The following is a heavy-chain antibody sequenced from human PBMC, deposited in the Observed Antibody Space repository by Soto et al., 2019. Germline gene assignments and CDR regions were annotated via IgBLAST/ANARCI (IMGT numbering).Heavy chain of an antibody. CDR3: ARAGSGVPGTGYGMDV. CDR2: ISGYNGNT. CDR1: GYTFTSYG. Sequence: QVQLVQSGSEVKKPGASVKVSCKASGYTFTSYGISWVRQAPGQGLEWMGWISGYNGNTNYAQKFQGRVTMTTDTSTSTAYMEVMSLRSDDTAVYYCARAGSGVPGTGYGMDVWGQGTTVTVSS. V-gene: IGHV1-18*01. J-gene: IGHJ6*02. D-gene: IGHD6-19*01.